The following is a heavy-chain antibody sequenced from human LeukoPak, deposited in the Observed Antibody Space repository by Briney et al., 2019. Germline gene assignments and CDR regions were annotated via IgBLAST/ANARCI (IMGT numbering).Heavy chain of an antibody. V-gene: IGHV3-23*01. D-gene: IGHD1-7*01. J-gene: IGHJ4*02. CDR3: AKRGLSGTKEFDY. CDR2: IVNSGANT. CDR1: GFTFSTFG. Sequence: GGSLRLSCAASGFTFSTFGMSWVRQAPGKGLEWVSAIVNSGANTYYADSVKGRFTISRDNSQNTLYLQMNSLRAEDTAVYYCAKRGLSGTKEFDYWGQGTLVTVSS.